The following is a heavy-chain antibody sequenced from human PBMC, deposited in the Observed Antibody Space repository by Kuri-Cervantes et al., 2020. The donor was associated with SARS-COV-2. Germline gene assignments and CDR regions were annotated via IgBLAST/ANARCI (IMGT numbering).Heavy chain of an antibody. CDR2: INPNSGGT. CDR3: ARDRGYDILTGYYSFDY. Sequence: ASVKVSCKASGYTFTGYYMHWVRQAPGQGLEWMGWINPNSGGTNYAQKFQGRVTMTRDTSISTAYMELSRLRSDDTAAYYCARDRGYDILTGYYSFDYWGQGTLVTVSS. CDR1: GYTFTGYY. D-gene: IGHD3-9*01. V-gene: IGHV1-2*02. J-gene: IGHJ4*02.